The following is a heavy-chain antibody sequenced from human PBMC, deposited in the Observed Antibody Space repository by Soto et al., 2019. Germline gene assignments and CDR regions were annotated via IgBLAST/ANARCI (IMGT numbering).Heavy chain of an antibody. CDR1: GGSISSGDYY. Sequence: SETLSLTCTVSGGSISSGDYYWSWIRQPPGKGLEWIGYIYYSGSTYYNPSLKSRVTISVDTSKNQFSLKLSSVTAADTALYYCARPRYFDWLAQEYNWFDPWGQGTLVTVSS. V-gene: IGHV4-30-4*01. CDR2: IYYSGST. D-gene: IGHD3-9*01. J-gene: IGHJ5*02. CDR3: ARPRYFDWLAQEYNWFDP.